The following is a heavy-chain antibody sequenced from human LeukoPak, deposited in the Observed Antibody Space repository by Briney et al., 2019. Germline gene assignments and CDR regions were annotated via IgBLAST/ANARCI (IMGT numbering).Heavy chain of an antibody. CDR2: NT. Sequence: SETLSLTCTVSGASISSSTYYWGWIRQPPGKGLEWIGSNTYYNPSLKSRVTISVDTSKNQFSLKVRSLTAADTAVYYCASSYSSSDQKIDYWGQGILVTASS. J-gene: IGHJ4*02. CDR1: GASISSSTYY. CDR3: ASSYSSSDQKIDY. V-gene: IGHV4-39*01. D-gene: IGHD3-22*01.